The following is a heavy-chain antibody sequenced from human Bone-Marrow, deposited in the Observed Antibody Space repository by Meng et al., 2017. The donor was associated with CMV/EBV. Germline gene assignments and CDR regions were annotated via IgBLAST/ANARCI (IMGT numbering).Heavy chain of an antibody. CDR1: GGSISGSSYY. J-gene: IGHJ4*01. Sequence: SETLSLTCTVSGGSISGSSYYWGWSRQPPGKGLEWIGSLYFSGSTYYNPSLKSRLTISADTSRNQFSLKLSSVTAADTAVYYCARHFRSSRFSSGYFAYWGQGPLVTVCS. CDR3: ARHFRSSRFSSGYFAY. CDR2: LYFSGST. V-gene: IGHV4-39*01. D-gene: IGHD3-22*01.